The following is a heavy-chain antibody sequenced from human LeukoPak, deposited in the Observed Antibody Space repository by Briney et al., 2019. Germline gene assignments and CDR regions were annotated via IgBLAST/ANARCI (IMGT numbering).Heavy chain of an antibody. D-gene: IGHD4-17*01. CDR2: MNPNSGNT. V-gene: IGHV1-8*02. CDR3: ARSLYGGNSGSLDY. Sequence: VSYXAXXYTFTXYYMHWVRQAPGQGLEWMGWMNPNSGNTGYAQKFQGRVTMTRNTSISTAYMELSSLRSEDTAVYYCARSLYGGNSGSLDYWGQGTLVTVSS. CDR1: XYTFTXYY. J-gene: IGHJ4*02.